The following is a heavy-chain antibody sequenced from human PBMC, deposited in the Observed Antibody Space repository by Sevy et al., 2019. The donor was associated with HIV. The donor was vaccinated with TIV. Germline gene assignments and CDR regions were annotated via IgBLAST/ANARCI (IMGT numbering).Heavy chain of an antibody. CDR2: IFSGGRT. CDR1: GFAVSDNC. V-gene: IGHV3-53*01. J-gene: IGHJ6*02. CDR3: ARDRVVHNDYIFVAYYYGMDV. D-gene: IGHD4-4*01. Sequence: GGSLRLSCAVSGFAVSDNCMSWVRQSPGKGLEWVSVIFSGGRTSYADSVKGRFTVSRDNSRYTLYLQMDNLRAEDTATYYCARDRVVHNDYIFVAYYYGMDVWGQGTTVTVSS.